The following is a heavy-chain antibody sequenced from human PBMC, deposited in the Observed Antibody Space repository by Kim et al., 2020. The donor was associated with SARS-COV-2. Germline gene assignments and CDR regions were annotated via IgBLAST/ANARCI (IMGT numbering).Heavy chain of an antibody. J-gene: IGHJ6*02. D-gene: IGHD3-10*01. CDR1: GFTFSSYG. CDR3: ARVYGSGANYYYYYGMDV. Sequence: GGSLRLSCSASGFTFSSYGMHWVRQAPGKGLEWVAVISYDGSNKYYADSVKGRFTISRVNSKNTLYLQMNSLRAEDTAVYYCARVYGSGANYYYYYGMDVWGQGTTVTVSS. CDR2: ISYDGSNK. V-gene: IGHV3-33*05.